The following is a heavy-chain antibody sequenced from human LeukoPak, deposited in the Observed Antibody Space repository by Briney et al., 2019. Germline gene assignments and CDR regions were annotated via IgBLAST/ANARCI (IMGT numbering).Heavy chain of an antibody. Sequence: ASVKVSCKASGGTFSSYTNSWVRQAPGQGLEWMGRIIPILGIANYAQKFQGRVTITADKSTSTAYMELSSLRSEDTAVYYCARDYYDSSGYLNWGQGTLVTVSS. J-gene: IGHJ4*02. CDR2: IIPILGIA. D-gene: IGHD3-22*01. CDR1: GGTFSSYT. CDR3: ARDYYDSSGYLN. V-gene: IGHV1-69*04.